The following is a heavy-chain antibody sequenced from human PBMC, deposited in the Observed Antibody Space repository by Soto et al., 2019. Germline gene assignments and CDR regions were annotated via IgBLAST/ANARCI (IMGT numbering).Heavy chain of an antibody. Sequence: PSETLSLTCTVSGGSINLYYWTWIRQPPGKGLEWVGYIYYSGTTTNYNPSLKSRVTLSVDTSKNQFSLKLSSVTAADTAVYYCARLGGSYAVPHFDYWGQGTLVTV. CDR2: IYYSGTTT. V-gene: IGHV4-59*08. D-gene: IGHD1-26*01. CDR1: GGSINLYY. J-gene: IGHJ4*02. CDR3: ARLGGSYAVPHFDY.